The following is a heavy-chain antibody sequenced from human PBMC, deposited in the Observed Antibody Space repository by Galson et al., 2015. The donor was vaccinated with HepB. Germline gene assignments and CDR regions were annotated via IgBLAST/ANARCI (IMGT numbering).Heavy chain of an antibody. CDR2: IWSDGSNK. J-gene: IGHJ6*03. CDR3: ARVAGDRTGLYYYYYMDV. V-gene: IGHV3-33*01. D-gene: IGHD7-27*01. CDR1: GFTFSTYG. Sequence: SLRLSCAASGFTFSTYGMHWVRQAPGKGLEWVAVIWSDGSNKYYGDSVKGRFTISRDNSKNTLYLQINSLRAEDTAVYYCARVAGDRTGLYYYYYMDVWGKGTTVTVSS.